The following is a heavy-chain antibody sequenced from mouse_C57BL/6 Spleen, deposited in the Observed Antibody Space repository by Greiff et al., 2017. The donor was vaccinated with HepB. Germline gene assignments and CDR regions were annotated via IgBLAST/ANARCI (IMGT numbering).Heavy chain of an antibody. CDR3: AKEAYYSNYLYYFDY. J-gene: IGHJ2*01. CDR1: GYAFSSSW. Sequence: VQLQQSGPELVKPGASVKISCKASGYAFSSSWMNWVKQRPGKGLEWIGRIYPGDGDTNYNGKFKGKATLTADKSSSTAYMQRSSLTSEDSAVYFCAKEAYYSNYLYYFDYWGQGTTLTVSS. CDR2: IYPGDGDT. V-gene: IGHV1-82*01. D-gene: IGHD2-5*01.